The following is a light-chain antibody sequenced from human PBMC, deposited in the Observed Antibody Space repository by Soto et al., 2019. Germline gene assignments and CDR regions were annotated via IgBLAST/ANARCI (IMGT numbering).Light chain of an antibody. CDR1: SSNIGGNY. J-gene: IGLJ3*02. Sequence: QSVLTQPPSASGTPGQRVTISCSGSSSNIGGNYVSWYQQFPGTAPKLLIYGNTQRPSGVPDRFSGSKSGTSASLAISGLRSEDGGGYYCAALDDSLNGWVFGGGTQRTVL. CDR3: AALDDSLNGWV. V-gene: IGLV1-47*02. CDR2: GNT.